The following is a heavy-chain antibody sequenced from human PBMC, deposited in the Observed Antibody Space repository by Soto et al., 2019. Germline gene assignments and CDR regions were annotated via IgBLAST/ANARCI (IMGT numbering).Heavy chain of an antibody. D-gene: IGHD3-3*01. CDR1: GFTFTNSA. V-gene: IGHV1-58*01. CDR2: IVVGSGNT. CDR3: AAGWLRFLECFPQPYYGMDV. Sequence: QMQLVQSGPEVKKPGTSVKVSCKASGFTFTNSAVQWVRQARGQRLEWIGWIVVGSGNTNYAQKFQERVTITRDMSTSTAYMELSSLRSEDTAVYYCAAGWLRFLECFPQPYYGMDVWGQGTTVTVSS. J-gene: IGHJ6*02.